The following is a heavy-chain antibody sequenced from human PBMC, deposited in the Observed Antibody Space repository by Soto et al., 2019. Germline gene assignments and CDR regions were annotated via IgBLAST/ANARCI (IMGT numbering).Heavy chain of an antibody. V-gene: IGHV3-30-3*01. Sequence: QGRLVESGGGVVQPGRSLRLSCTASGFSFSRYAIYWFRQPPGKGLEWVAVISHDGINKHYADSVKGRVTVSRDNSNHSLDLQLNSLRGEDTAMYYCARDMDSSDYFVKWFEPWGQGTLVTVSS. CDR3: ARDMDSSDYFVKWFEP. CDR2: ISHDGINK. CDR1: GFSFSRYA. J-gene: IGHJ5*02. D-gene: IGHD6-19*01.